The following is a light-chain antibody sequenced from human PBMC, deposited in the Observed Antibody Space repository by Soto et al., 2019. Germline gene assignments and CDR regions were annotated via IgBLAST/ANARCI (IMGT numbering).Light chain of an antibody. CDR1: QSVDSY. CDR3: QPHSQRLI. CDR2: DAS. Sequence: EIVLTQSPPTLSLSPGERATLSCRASQSVDSYLAWYQQKPGQAPRLLIFDASNRATGIPARFSGSGSGTDFTLTISSLEPDDFEVYYCQPHSQRLIFGGGTNVEIK. V-gene: IGKV3-11*01. J-gene: IGKJ4*01.